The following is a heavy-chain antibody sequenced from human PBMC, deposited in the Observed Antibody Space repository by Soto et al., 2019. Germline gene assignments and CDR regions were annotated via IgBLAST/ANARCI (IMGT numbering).Heavy chain of an antibody. CDR1: GFTFDDYA. J-gene: IGHJ4*02. Sequence: EVQLVESGGGLVQPGRSLRLSCAASGFTFDDYAMHWVRQAPGKGLEWVSGISGSGGSTYYADSVKGRFTISRDNSKNTLYLQMNSLRAEDTAVYYCAKDSYDSGDFDYWGQGTLVTVSS. V-gene: IGHV3-23*04. CDR2: ISGSGGST. D-gene: IGHD3-22*01. CDR3: AKDSYDSGDFDY.